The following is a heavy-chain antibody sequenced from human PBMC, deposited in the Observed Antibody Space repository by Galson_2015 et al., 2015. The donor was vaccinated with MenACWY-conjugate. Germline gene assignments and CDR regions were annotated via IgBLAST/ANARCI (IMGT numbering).Heavy chain of an antibody. V-gene: IGHV3-23*01. CDR2: ISGSGGSR. J-gene: IGHJ6*02. CDR3: AKFHESYYYYYYYGMDV. D-gene: IGHD1-26*01. CDR1: GLTFRSYA. Sequence: SLRLCCAAAGLTFRSYAMSWVRQAPGKGLEWVSAISGSGGSRYYADSVKGRFTISRDNSKNTLYLQMNSLRAEDTALYYCAKFHESYYYYYYYGMDVWGQGTTFTVSS.